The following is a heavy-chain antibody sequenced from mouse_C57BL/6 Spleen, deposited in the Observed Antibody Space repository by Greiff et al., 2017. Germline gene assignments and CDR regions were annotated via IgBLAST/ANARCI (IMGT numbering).Heavy chain of an antibody. CDR3: TREVVSFDY. Sequence: EVKLVESGEGLVKPGGSLKLSCAASGFTFSSYALSWVRQTPEKRLLWVAYISSGGDYIYYAVTVKGRFTISRDNTRNTLYLQMSSLKSEDTAMYYCTREVVSFDYWGQGTTLTVSS. CDR1: GFTFSSYA. J-gene: IGHJ2*01. V-gene: IGHV5-9-1*02. D-gene: IGHD6-2*01. CDR2: ISSGGDYI.